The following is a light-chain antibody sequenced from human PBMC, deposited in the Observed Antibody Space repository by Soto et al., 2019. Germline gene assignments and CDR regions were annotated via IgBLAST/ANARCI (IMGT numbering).Light chain of an antibody. CDR3: ASFTSTYSYV. V-gene: IGLV2-14*03. CDR2: HVT. Sequence: QSALTQPASVSGSPGQSITISCTGTSSDVGGYNYVSWYQHHPGKAPKLMIYHVTVRPSGVSNRFSGSKSDDTASLTISGLQAEDEADYYCASFTSTYSYVFGTGTRSPS. CDR1: SSDVGGYNY. J-gene: IGLJ1*01.